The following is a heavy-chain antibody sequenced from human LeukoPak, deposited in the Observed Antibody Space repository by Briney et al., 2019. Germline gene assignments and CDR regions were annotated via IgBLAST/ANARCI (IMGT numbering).Heavy chain of an antibody. CDR1: GGTFSSYA. CDR3: ARRDGRGYSYGFDY. Sequence: GASMKVSCKASGGTFSSYAISWVRQAPGQGLEWMGRIIPILGIANYAQKFQGRVTITADKSTSTAYMELSSLRSEDTAVYYCARRDGRGYSYGFDYWGQGTLVTVSS. V-gene: IGHV1-69*04. D-gene: IGHD5-18*01. CDR2: IIPILGIA. J-gene: IGHJ4*02.